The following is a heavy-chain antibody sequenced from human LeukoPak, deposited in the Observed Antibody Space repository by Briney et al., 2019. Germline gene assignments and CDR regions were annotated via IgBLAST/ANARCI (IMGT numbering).Heavy chain of an antibody. CDR1: GGTFSSYA. V-gene: IGHV1-69*01. J-gene: IGHJ4*02. CDR3: AGDRGAPYYDFWSGKEGPYFDY. CDR2: IIPIFGTA. D-gene: IGHD3-3*01. Sequence: SVKVSCKASGGTFSSYAISWVRQAPGQGLEWMGGIIPIFGTANYAQKFQGRVTITADESTSTAYMELSSLRSEDTAVYYCAGDRGAPYYDFWSGKEGPYFDYWGQGTLVTVSS.